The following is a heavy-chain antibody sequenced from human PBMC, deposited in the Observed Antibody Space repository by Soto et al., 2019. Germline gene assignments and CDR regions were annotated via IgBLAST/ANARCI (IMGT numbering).Heavy chain of an antibody. CDR3: AKGLFEGVNYYYYYMDV. V-gene: IGHV3-30*18. CDR1: GFTFSSYG. Sequence: QVQLVESGGGVVQPGRSLRLSCAASGFTFSSYGMHWVRQAPGKGLEWVAVISYDGSNKYYADSVKGRFTISRDNSKNTLYLQMNSLRAEDTAVYYCAKGLFEGVNYYYYYMDVWGKGTTVTVSS. CDR2: ISYDGSNK. J-gene: IGHJ6*03.